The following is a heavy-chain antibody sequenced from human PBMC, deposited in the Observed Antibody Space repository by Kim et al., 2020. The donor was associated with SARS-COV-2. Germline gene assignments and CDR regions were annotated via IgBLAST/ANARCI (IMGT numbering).Heavy chain of an antibody. J-gene: IGHJ4*02. V-gene: IGHV1-18*01. D-gene: IGHD6-13*01. CDR1: GYTFTSYG. CDR2: ISAYNGNT. CDR3: AVRIAATQAQESVDY. Sequence: ASVKVSCKASGYTFTSYGISWVRQAPGQGLEWMGWISAYNGNTNYAQKLQGRVTMTTDTSTSTAYMELRSLRSDDTAVYYCAVRIAATQAQESVDYWGQGTLVTVSS.